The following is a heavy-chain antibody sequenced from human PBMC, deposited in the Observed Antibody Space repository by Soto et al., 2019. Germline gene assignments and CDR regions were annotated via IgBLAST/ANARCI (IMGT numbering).Heavy chain of an antibody. Sequence: GASVKVSCKASGYTFTGYYMHWVRQAPGQGLEWMGRIDPPSGDTDYAQKLQGRVTMTRDTSIDTAYMELSRLKFDDTAVYYCTEGAAVVISFNSWGQGTLFTVSS. CDR2: IDPPSGDT. CDR1: GYTFTGYY. CDR3: TEGAAVVISFNS. J-gene: IGHJ4*02. D-gene: IGHD3-22*01. V-gene: IGHV1-2*02.